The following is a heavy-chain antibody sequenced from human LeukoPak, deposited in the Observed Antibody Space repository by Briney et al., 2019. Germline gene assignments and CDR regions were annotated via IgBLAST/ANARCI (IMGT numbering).Heavy chain of an antibody. V-gene: IGHV4-34*01. CDR2: INHSGST. J-gene: IGHJ4*02. CDR1: GGSFSGYY. D-gene: IGHD2-15*01. Sequence: SETLSLTCAVYGGSFSGYYWSWIRQPPGKGLEWIGEINHSGSTNYNPSLKSRVTISVDTSKNQFSLKLSSVTAADTAVYYCARQPFYCSGGSCYDFDYWGQGTLVTVSS. CDR3: ARQPFYCSGGSCYDFDY.